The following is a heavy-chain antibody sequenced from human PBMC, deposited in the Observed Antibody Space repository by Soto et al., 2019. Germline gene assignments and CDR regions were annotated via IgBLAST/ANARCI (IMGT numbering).Heavy chain of an antibody. Sequence: EVQLVQSGAEVKKPGESLKISCKGSGYSFTTYWIGWVRQMPGKGLECMGIIYPGDSDTRYSPSFQGQVTISADKSISTAYLQWSSLKASDTAMYYCARPRSSSRNYYGMDVWGHGTTVTVSS. V-gene: IGHV5-51*03. CDR2: IYPGDSDT. CDR1: GYSFTTYW. J-gene: IGHJ6*02. CDR3: ARPRSSSRNYYGMDV. D-gene: IGHD6-13*01.